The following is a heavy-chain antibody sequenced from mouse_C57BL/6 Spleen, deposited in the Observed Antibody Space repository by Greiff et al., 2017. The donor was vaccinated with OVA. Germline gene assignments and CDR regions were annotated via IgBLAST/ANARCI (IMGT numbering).Heavy chain of an antibody. CDR3: ARDYDEDYYAMDY. D-gene: IGHD2-4*01. CDR1: GYSFTGYY. Sequence: EVQLQQSGPELVKPGASVKISCKASGYSFTGYYMNWVKQSPEKSLEWIGEINPSTGGTTYNQKFKAKATLTVDKSSSTAYMQLKSLTSEDSAVYYCARDYDEDYYAMDYWGQGTSVTVSS. CDR2: INPSTGGT. J-gene: IGHJ4*01. V-gene: IGHV1-42*01.